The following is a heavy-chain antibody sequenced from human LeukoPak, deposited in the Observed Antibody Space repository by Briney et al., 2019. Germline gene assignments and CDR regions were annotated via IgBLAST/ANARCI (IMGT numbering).Heavy chain of an antibody. Sequence: GGSLRLSCAASGFTFSTYWMHWVRQAPGKGLVWVSRINSDGSTTSYADSVKGRFTISRDNAKNTPFLQMNSLRAEDTAVYYCALFSTVTTTGDYWGQGTLVTVSS. D-gene: IGHD4-17*01. J-gene: IGHJ4*02. CDR2: INSDGSTT. CDR3: ALFSTVTTTGDY. V-gene: IGHV3-74*01. CDR1: GFTFSTYW.